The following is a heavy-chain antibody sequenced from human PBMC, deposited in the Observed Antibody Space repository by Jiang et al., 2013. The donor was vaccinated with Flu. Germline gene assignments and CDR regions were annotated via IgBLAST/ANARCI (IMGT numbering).Heavy chain of an antibody. CDR3: ARRVAGTSPPYYFDY. Sequence: SRINSDGSSTNYADSVKGRFTISRDNAKNTLYLQMNSLRAEDTAVYYCARRVAGTSPPYYFDYWGQGTLVTVSS. V-gene: IGHV3-74*01. D-gene: IGHD6-19*01. CDR2: INSDGSST. J-gene: IGHJ4*02.